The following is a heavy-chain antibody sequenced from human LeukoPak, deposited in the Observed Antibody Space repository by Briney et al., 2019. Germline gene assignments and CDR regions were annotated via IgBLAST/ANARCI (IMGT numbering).Heavy chain of an antibody. J-gene: IGHJ4*02. CDR2: ISYDASNK. V-gene: IGHV3-30*19. CDR1: ESTLRSSG. Sequence: GGSLRLSCAASESTLRSSGLHWIRQAPGNGLESAAVISYDASNKYYADSVKGQFTISRDNSTNTLCLQMNSLRAEDTDMYYCARDFPGSGELGDYWGQGTLVTVSS. CDR3: ARDFPGSGELGDY. D-gene: IGHD3-10*01.